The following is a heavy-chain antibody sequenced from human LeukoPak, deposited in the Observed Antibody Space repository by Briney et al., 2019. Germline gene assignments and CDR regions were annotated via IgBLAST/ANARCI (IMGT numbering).Heavy chain of an antibody. D-gene: IGHD3-3*01. CDR2: IFYSGST. V-gene: IGHV4-59*08. CDR1: GGSTSHYS. CDR3: ARQDFYYYYMDV. J-gene: IGHJ6*03. Sequence: SETLSLTCTVSGGSTSHYSWSWIRQPPGKGLEWIGYIFYSGSTDYNSALKSRVTISLDPSKNQFSLKLTSVTAADTAVYYCARQDFYYYYMDVWGKGTTVTVCS.